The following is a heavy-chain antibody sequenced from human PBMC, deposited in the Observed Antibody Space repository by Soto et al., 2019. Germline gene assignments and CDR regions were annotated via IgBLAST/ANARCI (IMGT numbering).Heavy chain of an antibody. V-gene: IGHV5-10-1*01. Sequence: EVQLVQSGAEVKKPGESLRISCKGSGYSFNSYWISWVRQMPGKGLEWMGSIDPSDSYTNYSPSFQGDVTISVDKSISTADLQWNSLKASDTAMYYCVCISSVDYWGQGTLVTVSS. CDR2: IDPSDSYT. CDR1: GYSFNSYW. J-gene: IGHJ4*02. D-gene: IGHD6-19*01. CDR3: VCISSVDY.